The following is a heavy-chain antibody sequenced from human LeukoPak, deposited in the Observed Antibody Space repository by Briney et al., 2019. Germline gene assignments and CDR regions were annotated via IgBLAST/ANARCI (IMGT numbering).Heavy chain of an antibody. CDR3: AKSLTYSSIYRAFDI. V-gene: IGHV3-23*01. CDR1: RFTFSSYA. D-gene: IGHD2-2*01. Sequence: GVLRLSCAASRFTFSSYAMNWVRQAPGKGLECVSEISDSGGSTSYADSVKGRFTISRDNSKNTLYPQMNSLRAEDTASYYCAKSLTYSSIYRAFDIWGQGTMVTVSS. CDR2: ISDSGGST. J-gene: IGHJ3*02.